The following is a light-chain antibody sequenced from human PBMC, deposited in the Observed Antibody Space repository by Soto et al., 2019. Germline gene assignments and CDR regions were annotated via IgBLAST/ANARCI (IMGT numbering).Light chain of an antibody. CDR2: EDT. J-gene: IGLJ2*01. Sequence: LTQPHSVSESPGKTVTISCTGSSGSIATNYVQWYQQRPGSAPTTVIYEDTQRPSGVPERFSGSIDSSSNSASLTISGLKTEDEADYYCQSYDGSNPDVVFGGGTKLTVL. CDR3: QSYDGSNPDVV. CDR1: SGSIATNY. V-gene: IGLV6-57*02.